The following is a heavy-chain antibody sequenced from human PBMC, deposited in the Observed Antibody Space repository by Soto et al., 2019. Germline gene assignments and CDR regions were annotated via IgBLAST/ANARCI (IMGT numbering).Heavy chain of an antibody. V-gene: IGHV4-30-4*01. CDR1: GGCIRRGAYY. D-gene: IGHD6-13*01. J-gene: IGHJ4*02. CDR3: AREIMAADHFDY. CDR2: VHYSGNT. Sequence: QIQLHESGPGLVKPSQTLSLTCTVSGGCIRRGAYYGSWSRQTPERGLEWCGYVHYSGNTFYNPSLKSRATISLDTSRNQFSLNLSSVTAADSAVYYCAREIMAADHFDYWGQGALVTVSS.